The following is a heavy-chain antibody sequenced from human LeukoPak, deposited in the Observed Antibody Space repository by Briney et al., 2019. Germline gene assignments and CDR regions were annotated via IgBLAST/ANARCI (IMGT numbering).Heavy chain of an antibody. CDR1: GFTLSSYA. D-gene: IGHD3-10*01. V-gene: IGHV3-23*01. Sequence: GGSLRLSCAASGFTLSSYAMSWVRQPPGKGLECVSDITGSGGTTYYADSVKGRVTISRDNSKNTLYLQMNSLRAEDTAVYYCAKVFYASGSFQGAFDIWGQGTLVTVSS. CDR2: ITGSGGTT. CDR3: AKVFYASGSFQGAFDI. J-gene: IGHJ3*02.